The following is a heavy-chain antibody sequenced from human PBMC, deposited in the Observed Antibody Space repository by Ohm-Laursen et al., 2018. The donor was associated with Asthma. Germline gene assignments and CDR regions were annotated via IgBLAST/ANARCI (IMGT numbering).Heavy chain of an antibody. D-gene: IGHD3-3*01. V-gene: IGHV1-18*04. CDR3: ARERGITIFGVVSNYFDY. CDR1: GYTFTSYG. J-gene: IGHJ4*02. CDR2: ITTDTANT. Sequence: ASVKVSCKASGYTFTSYGISWVRQAPGQGLEWMGWITTDTANTNYAQEFQGRVSMTTDTSTRTAYVELRSLRSDGTAVYYCARERGITIFGVVSNYFDYWGQGTLVTVSS.